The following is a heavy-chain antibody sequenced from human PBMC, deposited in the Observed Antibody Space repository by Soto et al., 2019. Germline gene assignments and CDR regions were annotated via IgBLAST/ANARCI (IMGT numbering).Heavy chain of an antibody. V-gene: IGHV1-3*01. CDR1: GYTFTSYA. D-gene: IGHD5-12*01. CDR3: ARALREWLRYGMDV. J-gene: IGHJ6*02. CDR2: INACNGNT. Sequence: ASFTVSGDSSGYTFTSYAMHWVRQAPRHRPEWMRWINACNGNTPYSQKFQGRVTITRDTSARTDSMKPASPRSTHTGADYGARALREWLRYGMDVWGQGPTVTVS.